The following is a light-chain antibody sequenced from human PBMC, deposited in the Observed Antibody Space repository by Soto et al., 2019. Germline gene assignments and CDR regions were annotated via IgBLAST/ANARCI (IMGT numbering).Light chain of an antibody. CDR3: QQANSFPWT. J-gene: IGKJ1*01. CDR1: QDISGW. Sequence: DIQMTQSPSSVSASVGDRVTITCRASQDISGWLAWFQQKPGKAPNLQIYAASILQSGVPSRFSGSGSGTDFTLTITYLQPEDFATYYCQQANSFPWTFGQGTKVEI. V-gene: IGKV1D-12*01. CDR2: AAS.